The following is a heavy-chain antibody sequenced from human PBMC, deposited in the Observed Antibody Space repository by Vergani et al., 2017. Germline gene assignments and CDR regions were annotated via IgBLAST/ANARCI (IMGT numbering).Heavy chain of an antibody. Sequence: QVQLQQWGAGLLKPSETLSLTCAVYGGSFSGYYWSWIRQPPGKGLEWIGEINHSGSTNYNPSLKSRVTISVDTSKNQFSLKLSSVTAADTAVYYCARGDLWSGYTDYWGQGTLVTVSS. CDR1: GGSFSGYY. V-gene: IGHV4-34*01. CDR3: ARGDLWSGYTDY. J-gene: IGHJ4*02. CDR2: INHSGST. D-gene: IGHD3-3*01.